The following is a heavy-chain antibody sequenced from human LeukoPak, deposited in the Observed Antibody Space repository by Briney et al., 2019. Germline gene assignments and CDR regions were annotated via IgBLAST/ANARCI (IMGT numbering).Heavy chain of an antibody. CDR2: ITDSGGST. CDR3: ARAGYSSSWYLY. V-gene: IGHV3-23*01. Sequence: GGSLRLSCAASGFTFSSYAMNWVRQAPGKGLEWVSVITDSGGSTYYADSVQGRFTISRDNSKNTLYLQMNSLRAEDTAVYYCARAGYSSSWYLYWGQGTLVTVSS. D-gene: IGHD6-13*01. J-gene: IGHJ4*02. CDR1: GFTFSSYA.